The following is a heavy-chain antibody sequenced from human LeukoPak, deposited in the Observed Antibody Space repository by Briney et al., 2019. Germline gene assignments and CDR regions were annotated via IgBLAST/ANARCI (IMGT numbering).Heavy chain of an antibody. Sequence: PSETLSLTCTVSGGSISSYSWSWIRQPPGKGLEWLGYIYHSGSTYYNPSLKSRVTISVDRSKNQFSLKLSSVTAADTAVYYCARGRGVVPAAIDYWGQGTLVTVSS. D-gene: IGHD2-2*01. CDR3: ARGRGVVPAAIDY. CDR2: IYHSGST. V-gene: IGHV4-30-2*01. J-gene: IGHJ4*02. CDR1: GGSISSYS.